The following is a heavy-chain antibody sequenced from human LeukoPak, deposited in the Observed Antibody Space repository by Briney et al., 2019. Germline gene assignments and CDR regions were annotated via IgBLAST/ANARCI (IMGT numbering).Heavy chain of an antibody. CDR1: GGSISSSSYY. CDR2: IYYSGST. Sequence: SETLSLTCTVSGGSISSSSYYWGWIRQPPGKGLEWIGSIYYSGSTNYNPSLKSRVTISVDTSKNQFSLKLSSVTAADTAVYYCARVAGDRRNWFDPWGQGTLVTVSS. D-gene: IGHD6-19*01. J-gene: IGHJ5*02. V-gene: IGHV4-39*07. CDR3: ARVAGDRRNWFDP.